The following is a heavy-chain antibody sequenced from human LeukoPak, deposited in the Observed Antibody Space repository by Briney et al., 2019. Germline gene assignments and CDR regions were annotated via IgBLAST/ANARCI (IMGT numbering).Heavy chain of an antibody. D-gene: IGHD1-20*01. Sequence: SETLSLTCAVYGGSFSGYYWSWIRQPPGKGLEWIGEINHSGSTNYNPSLKSRVTISVDTSKNQFSLKLSSVTAADTAVYYCARDGITGTPDYYYGMDVWGQGTTVTVSS. CDR2: INHSGST. CDR3: ARDGITGTPDYYYGMDV. J-gene: IGHJ6*02. V-gene: IGHV4-34*01. CDR1: GGSFSGYY.